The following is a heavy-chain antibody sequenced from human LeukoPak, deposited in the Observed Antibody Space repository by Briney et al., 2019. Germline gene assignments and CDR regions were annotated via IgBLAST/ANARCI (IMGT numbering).Heavy chain of an antibody. CDR1: GGSFSGCY. V-gene: IGHV4-34*01. Sequence: PSETLSLTCAVYGGSFSGCYWSWIRQPPGKGLEWIGEINHSGSTNYNPSLKSRVTISVDTSKNQFSLKLSSVTAADTAVYYCAIGYSGYHEWGQGTLVTVSS. J-gene: IGHJ4*02. CDR3: AIGYSGYHE. CDR2: INHSGST. D-gene: IGHD5-12*01.